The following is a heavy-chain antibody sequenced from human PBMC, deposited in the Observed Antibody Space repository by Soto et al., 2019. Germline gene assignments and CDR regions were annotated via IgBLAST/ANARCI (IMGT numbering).Heavy chain of an antibody. J-gene: IGHJ4*02. CDR1: GFTFSSYG. CDR3: ARDPANYDLGPNPPGYYFDY. V-gene: IGHV3-30*03. CDR2: ISHDGSKK. D-gene: IGHD3-3*01. Sequence: GGSLRLSCAASGFTFSSYGMHWVRQAPGKGLEWVAVISHDGSKKYYADSVKGRFTISRDNSKNTLYLQMNSLRTEDTAVYYCARDPANYDLGPNPPGYYFDYWGQGTLVTVSS.